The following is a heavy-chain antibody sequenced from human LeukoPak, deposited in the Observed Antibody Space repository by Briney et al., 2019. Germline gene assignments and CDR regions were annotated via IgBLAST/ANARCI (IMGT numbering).Heavy chain of an antibody. J-gene: IGHJ6*02. D-gene: IGHD6-19*01. Sequence: HPGGSLRLSCAASGFTFSSYSMNWVRQAPGKGLEWVAVISYDGSNKYYADSVKGRFTISRDNSKNTLYLQMNSLRAEDTAVYYCARDRVSGWYDDYYYYYGMDVWGQGTTVTVSS. CDR1: GFTFSSYS. CDR2: ISYDGSNK. V-gene: IGHV3-30*03. CDR3: ARDRVSGWYDDYYYYYGMDV.